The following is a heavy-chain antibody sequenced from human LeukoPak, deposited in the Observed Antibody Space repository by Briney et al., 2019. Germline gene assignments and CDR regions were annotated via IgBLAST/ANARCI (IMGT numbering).Heavy chain of an antibody. Sequence: GGSLRLSCAASGFTFSSYWMHWVRQAPGKGLVWVSRINSDGSSTSYADSVKGRFTISRDNAKNTLYLQMNSLRAEDTAVYYCAKDMMGYSSGWGYWYFDLWGRGTLVTVSS. CDR2: INSDGSST. J-gene: IGHJ2*01. CDR1: GFTFSSYW. D-gene: IGHD6-19*01. V-gene: IGHV3-74*01. CDR3: AKDMMGYSSGWGYWYFDL.